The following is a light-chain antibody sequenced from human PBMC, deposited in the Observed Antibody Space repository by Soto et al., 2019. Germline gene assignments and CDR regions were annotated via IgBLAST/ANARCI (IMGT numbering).Light chain of an antibody. CDR2: DVT. Sequence: QSVLTQPRSVSGSPGQSVTISCTGTSSGVGGYNYVSWYQQHPGKAPKLMIYDVTKRPSGVPDRLSGSKSGNTASLTISGLQAEDEADYYCCSYAGSYTLYVFGTGTKVTVL. J-gene: IGLJ1*01. CDR3: CSYAGSYTLYV. V-gene: IGLV2-11*01. CDR1: SSGVGGYNY.